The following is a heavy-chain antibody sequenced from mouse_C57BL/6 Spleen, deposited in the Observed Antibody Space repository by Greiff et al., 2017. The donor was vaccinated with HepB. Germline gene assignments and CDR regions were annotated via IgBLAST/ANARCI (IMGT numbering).Heavy chain of an antibody. CDR3: ARTGTALYYYAMDY. J-gene: IGHJ4*01. CDR1: GYTFTSYW. D-gene: IGHD4-1*01. V-gene: IGHV1-59*01. Sequence: QVQLKQPGAELVRPGTSVKLSCKASGYTFTSYWMHWVKQRPGQGLEWIGVIDPSDSYTNYNQKFKGKATLTVDTSSSTAYMQLSSLTSEDSAVYYCARTGTALYYYAMDYWGQGTSVTVSS. CDR2: IDPSDSYT.